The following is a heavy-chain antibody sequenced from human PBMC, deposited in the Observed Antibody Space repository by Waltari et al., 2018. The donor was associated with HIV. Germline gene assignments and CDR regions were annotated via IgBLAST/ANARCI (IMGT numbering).Heavy chain of an antibody. D-gene: IGHD2-2*01. CDR2: ISYDGSNK. V-gene: IGHV3-30*18. CDR1: RFTFSSYG. Sequence: QVQLVESGGGVVQPGRSLRLSCAASRFTFSSYGMDWVRQAPGKGLEWVAVISYDGSNKYYADSVKGRFTISRDNSKNTLYLQMNSLRAEDTAVYYCAKGARKYQLLGGNFDAFDIWGQGTMVTVSS. J-gene: IGHJ3*02. CDR3: AKGARKYQLLGGNFDAFDI.